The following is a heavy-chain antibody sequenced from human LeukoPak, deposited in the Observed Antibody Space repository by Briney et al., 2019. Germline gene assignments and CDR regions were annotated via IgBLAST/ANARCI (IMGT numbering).Heavy chain of an antibody. Sequence: SVKVSCKASGGTFSSYAISWVRQAPGQGLEWMGRIIPIFGTANYAQKFQGRVTITTDESTSTAYMELSSLRSEDTAVYYCARDLGIAVAAIGYYYYMDVWGKGTTATVSS. V-gene: IGHV1-69*05. D-gene: IGHD6-19*01. CDR1: GGTFSSYA. CDR2: IIPIFGTA. CDR3: ARDLGIAVAAIGYYYYMDV. J-gene: IGHJ6*03.